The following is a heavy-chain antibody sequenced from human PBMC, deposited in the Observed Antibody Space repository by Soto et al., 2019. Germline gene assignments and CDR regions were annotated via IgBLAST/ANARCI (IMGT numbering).Heavy chain of an antibody. CDR3: IRFSRSHSWYFDL. V-gene: IGHV3-73*02. CDR2: IRSKGNNYAT. J-gene: IGHJ2*01. D-gene: IGHD3-16*02. Sequence: EVQLVESGGGLVQPGGSLKLSCAASGFTFSDSAMHWVRHASGKGLEWVDRIRSKGNNYATTYAASVKGRFTISRDYSKNTAYLQMNSLKTEDTAVYYCIRFSRSHSWYFDLWGRDTLVTVSS. CDR1: GFTFSDSA.